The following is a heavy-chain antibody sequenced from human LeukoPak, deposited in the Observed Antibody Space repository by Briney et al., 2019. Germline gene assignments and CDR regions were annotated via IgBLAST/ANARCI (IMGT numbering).Heavy chain of an antibody. D-gene: IGHD2-2*01. V-gene: IGHV4-31*01. CDR1: GVPISSGGYY. CDR2: IYYSGST. J-gene: IGHJ3*02. CDR3: ARDMAVDCSSTSCYSAFDI. Sequence: PSETLSLTCTVSGVPISSGGYYWIWIRQHPGKRLEWIGYIYYSGSTYYNPPLKSQFTISVDTSKNQSSLKLSSVTAADTAVYYCARDMAVDCSSTSCYSAFDIWGQGTMVTVSS.